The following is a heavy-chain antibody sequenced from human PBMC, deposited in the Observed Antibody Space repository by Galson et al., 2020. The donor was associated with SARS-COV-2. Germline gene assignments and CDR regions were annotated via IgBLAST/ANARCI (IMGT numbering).Heavy chain of an antibody. V-gene: IGHV4-59*01. Sequence: SETLSLTCTVSGGSISSYYWSWIRQPPGKGLEWIGYIYYSGSTNYNPSLKSRVTISVDTSKNQFSLKLSSVTAADTAVYYCARALSRTRHFDYWGQGTLVTVSS. J-gene: IGHJ4*02. CDR1: GGSISSYY. CDR3: ARALSRTRHFDY. D-gene: IGHD3-3*01. CDR2: IYYSGST.